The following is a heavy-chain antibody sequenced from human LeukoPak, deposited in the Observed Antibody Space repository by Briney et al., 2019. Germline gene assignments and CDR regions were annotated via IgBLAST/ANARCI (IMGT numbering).Heavy chain of an antibody. CDR1: GFTFSSYA. CDR2: ISGSGGST. J-gene: IGHJ4*02. V-gene: IGHV3-23*01. CDR3: ARADCSSSSCYELDY. D-gene: IGHD2-2*01. Sequence: GGSLRLSCAASGFTFSSYAMSWVRQAPGKGLEWVSAISGSGGSTYYADSVKGRFTISRDNSKNTLYLQMNSLRAEDTAVYYCARADCSSSSCYELDYWGQGTLVTVSS.